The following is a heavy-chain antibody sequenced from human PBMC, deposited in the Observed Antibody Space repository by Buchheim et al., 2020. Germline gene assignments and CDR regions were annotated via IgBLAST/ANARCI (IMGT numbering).Heavy chain of an antibody. CDR1: GFTSSTYA. V-gene: IGHV3-23*01. CDR2: ISESGDST. D-gene: IGHD3-9*01. J-gene: IGHJ4*02. CDR3: ARANGSWIQLRFFDS. Sequence: EVQLLVSGGGLVQPGGSLRLSCAASGFTSSTYAMTWVRQTPGMGLEWISGISESGDSTYYSESVKGRFTVSRDNFHSMLYLKMNSLRTEDTAIYYCARANGSWIQLRFFDSWGQGTL.